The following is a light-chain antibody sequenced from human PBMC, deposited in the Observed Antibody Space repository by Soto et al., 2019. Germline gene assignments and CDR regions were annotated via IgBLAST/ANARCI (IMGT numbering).Light chain of an antibody. CDR1: SSDIGGYNS. Sequence: QSALTQPASVSGSPGQSITISCTGTSSDIGGYNSVSWYQQHPGKAPKLMIYDVNKRPSGVPDRFSGSKSGNTASLTISGLQAEDEADYYCCSYAGSYTFVVFGGGTKLTVL. V-gene: IGLV2-11*01. CDR2: DVN. J-gene: IGLJ2*01. CDR3: CSYAGSYTFVV.